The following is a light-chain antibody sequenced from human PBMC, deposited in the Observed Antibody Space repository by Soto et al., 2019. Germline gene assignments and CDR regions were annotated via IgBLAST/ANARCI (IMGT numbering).Light chain of an antibody. CDR2: AAS. Sequence: IQMTQSPSSLSASVGDRVTITCRASQGIGNYLAWYQQRPGQVPKLLIYAASTLQSGVPSRFSGSGSGTYFTLTISSLLPEDVATYYCQNLDSAAFTFGAGTKVDTK. V-gene: IGKV1-27*01. J-gene: IGKJ3*01. CDR1: QGIGNY. CDR3: QNLDSAAFT.